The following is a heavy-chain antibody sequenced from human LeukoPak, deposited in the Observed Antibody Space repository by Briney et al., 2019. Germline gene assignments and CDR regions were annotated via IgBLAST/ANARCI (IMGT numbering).Heavy chain of an antibody. V-gene: IGHV1-2*02. D-gene: IGHD6-13*01. CDR2: INPNSGGT. CDR3: ARLSTGYSSSWYTAEYFQH. J-gene: IGHJ1*01. CDR1: GYTFTGYY. Sequence: ASVNVSSKASGYTFTGYYMHWVRQAPGQGLEWMGWINPNSGGTNYAQKFQGRVTMTRDTSISTVYMELSRLRSDDTAVYYCARLSTGYSSSWYTAEYFQHWGQGTLVTVSS.